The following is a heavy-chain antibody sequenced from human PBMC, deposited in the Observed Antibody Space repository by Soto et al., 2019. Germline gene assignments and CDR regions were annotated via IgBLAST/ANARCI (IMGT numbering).Heavy chain of an antibody. Sequence: ASVKVSCKASGYTFTSYFISWVRQAPGQGLEWMGWISAYNGNTNYAQKLQGRVTMTTDTSTSTAYMELRSLRSDDTAVYYCARAGYGSGSYYNEYYFDYWGQGTLVTVSS. CDR1: GYTFTSYF. CDR3: ARAGYGSGSYYNEYYFDY. J-gene: IGHJ4*02. V-gene: IGHV1-18*01. CDR2: ISAYNGNT. D-gene: IGHD3-10*01.